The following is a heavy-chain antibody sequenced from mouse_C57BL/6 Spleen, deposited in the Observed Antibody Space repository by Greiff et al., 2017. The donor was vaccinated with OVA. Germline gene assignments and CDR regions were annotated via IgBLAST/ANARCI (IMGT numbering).Heavy chain of an antibody. J-gene: IGHJ4*01. D-gene: IGHD2-4*01. Sequence: VQLKESGPGLVKPSQSLSLTCSVTGYSITSGYYWNWIRQFPGNKLEWMGYISYDGSNNYNPSLKNRISITRDTSKNQFFLKLNSVTTEDTATYYCARVYDYDCYAMDYWGQGTSVTVSS. V-gene: IGHV3-6*01. CDR3: ARVYDYDCYAMDY. CDR1: GYSITSGYY. CDR2: ISYDGSN.